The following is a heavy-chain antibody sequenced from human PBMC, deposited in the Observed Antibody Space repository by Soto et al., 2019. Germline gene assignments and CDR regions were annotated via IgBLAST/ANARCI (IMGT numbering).Heavy chain of an antibody. V-gene: IGHV4-31*03. CDR1: GGSISSGGYY. CDR3: ARATYYYDSSGYSDRVLDY. CDR2: VYYSGDT. J-gene: IGHJ4*02. Sequence: QVQLQESGPGLVKPSQTLSLTCTVSGGSISSGGYYWSWIRQHPGKGLEWIGSVYYSGDTYYNPSIKSRVTISEAASKNQCSPKLSSVTAADTAVYYCARATYYYDSSGYSDRVLDYWGQGTLVTVSS. D-gene: IGHD3-22*01.